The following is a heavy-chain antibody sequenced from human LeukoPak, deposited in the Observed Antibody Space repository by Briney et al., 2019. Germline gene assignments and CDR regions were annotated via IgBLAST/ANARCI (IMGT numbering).Heavy chain of an antibody. Sequence: GASVKVSCKASGYAFTGYNMHWVRQAPGQGLEWMGWINPNSGGTNYAQKFQGRVTMTRDMSISTAYMELSRLTSDDTVVYYCARWFTITSGDYDILTSSYHRGMDVWGQGTTVTVSS. CDR2: INPNSGGT. J-gene: IGHJ6*02. D-gene: IGHD3-9*01. CDR3: ARWFTITSGDYDILTSSYHRGMDV. CDR1: GYAFTGYN. V-gene: IGHV1-2*02.